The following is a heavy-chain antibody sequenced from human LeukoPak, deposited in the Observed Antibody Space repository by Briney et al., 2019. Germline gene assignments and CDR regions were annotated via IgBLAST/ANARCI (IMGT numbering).Heavy chain of an antibody. V-gene: IGHV3-30-3*01. CDR1: GFTFSSYA. CDR3: ASSSDSSGYPFDY. CDR2: ISYDGSNK. J-gene: IGHJ4*02. D-gene: IGHD3-22*01. Sequence: GRSLRLSCAASGFTFSSYAMHWVRQAPGKGLEWVAVISYDGSNKYYADSVKGRFTISRDNSKNTLNLQMNSLRAEDTAVYYCASSSDSSGYPFDYWGQGTLVTVSS.